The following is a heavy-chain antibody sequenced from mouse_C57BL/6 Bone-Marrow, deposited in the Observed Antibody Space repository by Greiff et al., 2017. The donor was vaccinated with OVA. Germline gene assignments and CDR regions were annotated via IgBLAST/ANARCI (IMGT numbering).Heavy chain of an antibody. J-gene: IGHJ3*01. Sequence: QVQLQQSGAELVRPGASVTLSCKASGYTFTDYEMHWVKQTPVHGLEWIGAIDPETGGTAYNQKFKGKAILTADKSSSTAYMELRSLTSEDSAVYYCTRRDSNWDWFAYWGQGTLVTVSA. CDR2: IDPETGGT. V-gene: IGHV1-15*01. D-gene: IGHD4-1*01. CDR3: TRRDSNWDWFAY. CDR1: GYTFTDYE.